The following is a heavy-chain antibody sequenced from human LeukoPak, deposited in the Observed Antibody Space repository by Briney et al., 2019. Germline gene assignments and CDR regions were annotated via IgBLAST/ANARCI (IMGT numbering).Heavy chain of an antibody. J-gene: IGHJ3*02. D-gene: IGHD3-16*01. V-gene: IGHV3-21*01. Sequence: GGSLRLSCAASGFTFTSYGMTWVRQAPGKGLEWVSSISSSSSYIYYSDSVKGRFTISRDNAKNSLYLQMNSLKAEDTAVYYCARARGSQEAFDIWGQGTMVTVSS. CDR3: ARARGSQEAFDI. CDR1: GFTFTSYG. CDR2: ISSSSSYI.